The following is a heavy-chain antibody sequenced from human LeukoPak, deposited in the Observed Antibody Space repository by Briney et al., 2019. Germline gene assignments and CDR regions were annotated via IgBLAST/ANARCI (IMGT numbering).Heavy chain of an antibody. D-gene: IGHD1-26*01. J-gene: IGHJ3*02. CDR1: GYTFTSYD. Sequence: VASVKVSCKASGYTFTSYDINWVRQATGQGLEWMGWMNPNSGNTGYAQKFQGRVAMTRNTSISTAYMELSSLSSEDTAIYYCARDRIVGPTDAFDIWGQGTRVTVSS. CDR2: MNPNSGNT. V-gene: IGHV1-8*01. CDR3: ARDRIVGPTDAFDI.